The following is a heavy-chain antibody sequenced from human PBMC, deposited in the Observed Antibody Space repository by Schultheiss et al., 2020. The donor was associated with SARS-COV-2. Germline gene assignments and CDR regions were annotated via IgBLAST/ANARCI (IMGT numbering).Heavy chain of an antibody. CDR1: GGSISSYY. D-gene: IGHD4-23*01. Sequence: SETLSLTCTVSGGSISSYYWSWIRQPPGKGLEWIGSIYYSGSTYYNPSLKSRVTISVDTSKNQFSLKLSSVTAADTAVYYCARGVVTKYYYYYGMDVWGQGTTVTVSS. CDR2: IYYSGST. V-gene: IGHV4-59*08. CDR3: ARGVVTKYYYYYGMDV. J-gene: IGHJ6*02.